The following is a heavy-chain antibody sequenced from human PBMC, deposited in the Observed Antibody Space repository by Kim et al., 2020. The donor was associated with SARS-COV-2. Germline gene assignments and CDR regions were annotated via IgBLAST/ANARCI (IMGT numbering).Heavy chain of an antibody. J-gene: IGHJ4*02. V-gene: IGHV4-34*13. D-gene: IGHD6-13*01. CDR3: ARGLAAAGSYFDY. Sequence: YNPAHKSRVTISVDTSKNQFSLKLSSVTAADTAVYYCARGLAAAGSYFDYWGQGTLVTVSS.